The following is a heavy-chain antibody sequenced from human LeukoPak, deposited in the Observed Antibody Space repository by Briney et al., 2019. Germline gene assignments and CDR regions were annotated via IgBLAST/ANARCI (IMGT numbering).Heavy chain of an antibody. V-gene: IGHV3-23*01. D-gene: IGHD6-13*01. Sequence: GGSLRLSCAASGFTFSSYAMSWVRQAPGKGLEWVSAISGSGGSTYYADSVKGRFTISRDNSKNTLSLQMNSLRPEDTAVYYCARDWSSWNLFDFWGQGTLVTVSS. CDR1: GFTFSSYA. CDR2: ISGSGGST. J-gene: IGHJ4*02. CDR3: ARDWSSWNLFDF.